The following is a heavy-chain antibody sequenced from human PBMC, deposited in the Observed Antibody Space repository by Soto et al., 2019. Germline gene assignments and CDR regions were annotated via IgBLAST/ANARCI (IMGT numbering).Heavy chain of an antibody. CDR2: IYSGGST. Sequence: EVQLVESGGGLVQPGGSLRLSCAASGFTVSSNAMSWVRQAPGKGLEWVSVIYSGGSTYYADSVKGRFTISRHNSKNTLYLHMNSLRAEDTAVYYCAREVGNGWFDTWGQGTLVTVS. CDR3: AREVGNGWFDT. D-gene: IGHD4-4*01. J-gene: IGHJ5*02. CDR1: GFTVSSNA. V-gene: IGHV3-53*04.